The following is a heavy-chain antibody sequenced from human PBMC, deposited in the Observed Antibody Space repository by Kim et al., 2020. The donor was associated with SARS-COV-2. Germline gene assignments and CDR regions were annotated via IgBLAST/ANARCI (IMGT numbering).Heavy chain of an antibody. J-gene: IGHJ4*02. CDR3: VKGAWLDY. D-gene: IGHD5-12*01. V-gene: IGHV3-23*01. Sequence: DDSTYYAESVKGRFTVARDSDRNTLYLQMNSLRADDTAVYYCVKGAWLDYGGPGTLVTVSS. CDR2: DDST.